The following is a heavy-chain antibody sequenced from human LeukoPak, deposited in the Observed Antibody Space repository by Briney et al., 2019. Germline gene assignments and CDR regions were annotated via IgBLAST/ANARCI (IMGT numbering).Heavy chain of an antibody. CDR2: MNPNSGNT. V-gene: IGHV1-8*01. Sequence: ASVKVSCKASGYTFTSYDINWVRQATGQGLEWMGWMNPNSGNTGYAQKFQGRVTMTSNTSISTAYMELSSLRSEDAAVYYCARTLGDCSSTSCYWYNWFDPWGQGTLVTVSS. D-gene: IGHD2-2*01. J-gene: IGHJ5*02. CDR1: GYTFTSYD. CDR3: ARTLGDCSSTSCYWYNWFDP.